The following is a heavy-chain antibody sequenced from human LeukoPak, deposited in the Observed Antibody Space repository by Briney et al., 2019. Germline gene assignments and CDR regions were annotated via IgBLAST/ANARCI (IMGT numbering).Heavy chain of an antibody. CDR2: IKPDVSDK. V-gene: IGHV3-7*01. J-gene: IGHJ3*02. D-gene: IGHD5-24*01. CDR1: GFSFRSHW. CDR3: ATISAQTFDI. Sequence: PGGSLRLSCVGSGFSFRSHWVNWVRQSPGKGREWVANIKPDVSDKYYVDSARGRFTVSRDNAKNSALLQMNSLRAEDTAIYYCATISAQTFDIWGQGTLVSVSS.